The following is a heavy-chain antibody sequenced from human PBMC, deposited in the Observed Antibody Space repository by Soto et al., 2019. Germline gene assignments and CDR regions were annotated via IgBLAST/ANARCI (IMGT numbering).Heavy chain of an antibody. Sequence: PGGSLRLSCAASGFIFSDYYMSWIRQAPGKGLEWVSYISSSSSYTNYADSVKGRFTISRDNAKNSLYLQMNSLRAEDTAVYYCARDKNGWELLIDYWGQGTLVTVS. D-gene: IGHD1-26*01. CDR2: ISSSSSYT. V-gene: IGHV3-11*05. CDR3: ARDKNGWELLIDY. CDR1: GFIFSDYY. J-gene: IGHJ4*02.